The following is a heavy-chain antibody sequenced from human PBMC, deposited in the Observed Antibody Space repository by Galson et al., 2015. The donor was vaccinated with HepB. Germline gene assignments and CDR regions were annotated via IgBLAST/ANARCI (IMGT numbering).Heavy chain of an antibody. J-gene: IGHJ6*02. Sequence: SLRLSCAASGFTFSSYAMHWVRQAPGKGLEWVAVISYDGSNKYYADSVKGRFTISRDNSKNTLYLQMNSLRAEDTAVYYCAKETTAAGRNGMDVWGQGTTVTVSS. CDR3: AKETTAAGRNGMDV. V-gene: IGHV3-30-3*01. CDR2: ISYDGSNK. D-gene: IGHD6-13*01. CDR1: GFTFSSYA.